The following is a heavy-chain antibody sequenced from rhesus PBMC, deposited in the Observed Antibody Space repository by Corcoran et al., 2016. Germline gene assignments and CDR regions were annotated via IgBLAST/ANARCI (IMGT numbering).Heavy chain of an antibody. CDR1: GGSVSSSNW. CDR3: ASYSGSWNGNYFDY. J-gene: IGHJ4*01. V-gene: IGHV4S11*01. Sequence: QVQLQESGPGLVKPSETLSLTCAVSGGSVSSSNWWSWIRHPPGKGLEWIGYIYGSGSRTNYNPSLKSGRTLSVDTSKNQLALKLSSVTAADTAVYYCASYSGSWNGNYFDYWGQGVLVTVSS. D-gene: IGHD6-25*01. CDR2: IYGSGSRT.